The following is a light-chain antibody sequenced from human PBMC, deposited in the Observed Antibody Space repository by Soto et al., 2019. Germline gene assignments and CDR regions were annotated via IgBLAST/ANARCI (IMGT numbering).Light chain of an antibody. J-gene: IGLJ1*01. V-gene: IGLV2-14*01. CDR2: DVS. Sequence: QSALTQPASVSGSPGQSITISCTGTSSDVGAYNYDSWYQQYPGEAPKVIIYDVSHRPAGVSNRFSGSKSGNTACLTISGLQTQDEVDYYCSSYTSATTYVFGTGTKVTVL. CDR1: SSDVGAYNY. CDR3: SSYTSATTYV.